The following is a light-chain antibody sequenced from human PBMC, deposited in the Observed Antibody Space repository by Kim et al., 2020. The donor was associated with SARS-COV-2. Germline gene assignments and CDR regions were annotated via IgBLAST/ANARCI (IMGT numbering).Light chain of an antibody. CDR2: YDS. V-gene: IGLV3-21*04. CDR3: QVWDSSSDHVV. Sequence: APGTTARITCGGNNIGSKSVHWYQQRPGQAPVLVIYYDSDRPSGIPERFSGSNSGNTATLTISRLEAGDEADYYCQVWDSSSDHVVFGGGTQLTVL. CDR1: NIGSKS. J-gene: IGLJ2*01.